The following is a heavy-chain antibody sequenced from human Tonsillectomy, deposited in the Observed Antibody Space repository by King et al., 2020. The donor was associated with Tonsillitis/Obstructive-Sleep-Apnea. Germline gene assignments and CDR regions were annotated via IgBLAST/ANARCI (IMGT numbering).Heavy chain of an antibody. CDR3: ARALTTVTTDFDY. J-gene: IGHJ4*02. CDR1: GFTFSSYS. CDR2: ISSSSSYI. V-gene: IGHV3-21*01. Sequence: VQLVESGGGLVKPGGSLRLSCAASGFTFSSYSMNWVRQAPGKGLEWVSSISSSSSYIYYADSVKGRFTISRDNAKNSLYLQMNSLRAEDTAVYYCARALTTVTTDFDYWGQGTLVTVSS. D-gene: IGHD4-17*01.